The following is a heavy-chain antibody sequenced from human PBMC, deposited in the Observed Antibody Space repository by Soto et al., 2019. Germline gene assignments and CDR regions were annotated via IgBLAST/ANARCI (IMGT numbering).Heavy chain of an antibody. Sequence: GGSLRLSCAASGFTFSSYAMRWVRQAPGKGLEWVSAVSGSGGSTYYADSVKGRFTISRDNSKNTLYLQMNSLRAEDTAVYYCARRGPGTYFDYWGQGTLVSVSS. CDR3: ARRGPGTYFDY. V-gene: IGHV3-23*01. J-gene: IGHJ4*02. CDR2: VSGSGGST. D-gene: IGHD6-13*01. CDR1: GFTFSSYA.